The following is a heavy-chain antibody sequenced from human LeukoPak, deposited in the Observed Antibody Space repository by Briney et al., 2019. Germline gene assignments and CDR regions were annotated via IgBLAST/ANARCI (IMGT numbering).Heavy chain of an antibody. CDR2: IGGDGVA. V-gene: IGHV3-69-1*01. J-gene: IGHJ4*02. D-gene: IGHD2-2*02. Sequence: GGFLRLSCAASGFTFTNHPMNWVRQAPGKGLEWVSYIGGDGVAFYADSVKGRFTMSKDDARKSLYPQMSSLRVEDTALYYCAKDRANWAIDDWGQGTQVTVSS. CDR1: GFTFTNHP. CDR3: AKDRANWAIDD.